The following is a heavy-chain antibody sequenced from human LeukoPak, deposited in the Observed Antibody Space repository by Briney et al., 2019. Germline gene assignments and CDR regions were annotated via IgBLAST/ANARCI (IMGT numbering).Heavy chain of an antibody. CDR2: ISSSSSYI. D-gene: IGHD3-3*01. J-gene: IGHJ6*03. V-gene: IGHV3-21*01. Sequence: GGSLRLSCAASGFTFSSYSMNWVRQAPGKGLEWVSSISSSSSYIYYADSVKGRFTISRDNAKNSLYLQMNSLGAEDTAVYYCARDQRDFYYYYYMDVWGKGTTVTVSS. CDR1: GFTFSSYS. CDR3: ARDQRDFYYYYYMDV.